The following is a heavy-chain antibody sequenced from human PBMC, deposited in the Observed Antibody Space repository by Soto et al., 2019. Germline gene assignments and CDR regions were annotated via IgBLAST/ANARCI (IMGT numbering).Heavy chain of an antibody. CDR2: TRNKANSYTT. CDR3: ARVNEGDNWNYDCFDY. Sequence: EVQLVESGGGLVQPGGSLRLSCAASGFTFSDHYMDWVRQAPGKGLEWVGRTRNKANSYTTEYAASVKGRFTISRDDSKNSLYLQMNSLKTEDTAVYYCARVNEGDNWNYDCFDYWGQGTLVTVSS. J-gene: IGHJ4*02. D-gene: IGHD1-7*01. V-gene: IGHV3-72*01. CDR1: GFTFSDHY.